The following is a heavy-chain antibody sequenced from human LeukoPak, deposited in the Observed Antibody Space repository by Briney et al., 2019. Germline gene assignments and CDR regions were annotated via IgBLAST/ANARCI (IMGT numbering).Heavy chain of an antibody. CDR1: GFTFSSYW. D-gene: IGHD2-21*02. CDR2: INSDGSST. V-gene: IGHV3-74*01. Sequence: SGGSLRLSCAASGFTFSSYWIHWVRHAPGKGLVWVSRINSDGSSTTYADSVKGRFTISRDNAKNSLYLQMNSLRAEDTAVYYCARDRGYCGGDCLWLYYFDYWGQGTLVTVSS. CDR3: ARDRGYCGGDCLWLYYFDY. J-gene: IGHJ4*02.